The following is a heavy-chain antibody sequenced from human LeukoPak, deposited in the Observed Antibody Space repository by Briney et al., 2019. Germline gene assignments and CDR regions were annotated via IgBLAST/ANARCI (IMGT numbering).Heavy chain of an antibody. CDR1: VGSFSGYY. J-gene: IGHJ5*02. D-gene: IGHD2-2*01. CDR2: INHSGST. CDR3: ARGTYCSSTSCSRGKNWFDP. V-gene: IGHV4-34*01. Sequence: SETLSLTCAVYVGSFSGYYWSWIRQPPGKGLEWIGEINHSGSTNYNSSLKSRVTISVDTSKNQFSLKLSSVTAADTAVYYCARGTYCSSTSCSRGKNWFDPWGQGTLVTVSS.